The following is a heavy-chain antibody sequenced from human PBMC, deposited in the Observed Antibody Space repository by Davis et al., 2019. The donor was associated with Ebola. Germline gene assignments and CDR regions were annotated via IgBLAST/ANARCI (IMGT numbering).Heavy chain of an antibody. CDR2: INPNSGGT. Sequence: AASVKVSCKASGYTFTGYYMHWVRQAPGQGLEWMGRINPNSGGTNYAQKLQGRVTMTTDTSTSTAYMELRSLRSDDTAMYYCTRVQRWTVAGTSWFDPWGQGTLVTVSS. CDR3: TRVQRWTVAGTSWFDP. D-gene: IGHD6-19*01. J-gene: IGHJ5*02. V-gene: IGHV1-2*06. CDR1: GYTFTGYY.